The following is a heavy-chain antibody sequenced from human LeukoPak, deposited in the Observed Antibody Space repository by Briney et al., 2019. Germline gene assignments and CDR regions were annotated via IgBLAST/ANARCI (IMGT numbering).Heavy chain of an antibody. CDR2: INWNGGST. CDR1: GVTFEDYG. Sequence: GGSLRLSCAASGVTFEDYGMSWVRQAPGKGLEWVSGINWNGGSTGYADSVKGRFTISRDNAKNSLYLQMNSLRAEDTALYYCARVRGYDSDYWGQGTLVTVSS. CDR3: ARVRGYDSDY. J-gene: IGHJ4*02. V-gene: IGHV3-20*04. D-gene: IGHD5-12*01.